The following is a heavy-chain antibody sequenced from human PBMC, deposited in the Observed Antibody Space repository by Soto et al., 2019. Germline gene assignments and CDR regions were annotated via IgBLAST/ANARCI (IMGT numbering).Heavy chain of an antibody. CDR2: IKSKADGGTT. J-gene: IGHJ6*03. CDR1: GFTVTNAW. CDR3: ATNGWLSTVQYYYMDV. V-gene: IGHV3-15*01. Sequence: PGCSLRLSCAASGFTVTNAWMSWVRKAPGKGLEWLGRIKSKADGGTTDYAAPMKGRFTISRDDSQNTLYLQMNSLKTEDTAVYYCATNGWLSTVQYYYMDVWGKGTTVTVSS. D-gene: IGHD3-3*02.